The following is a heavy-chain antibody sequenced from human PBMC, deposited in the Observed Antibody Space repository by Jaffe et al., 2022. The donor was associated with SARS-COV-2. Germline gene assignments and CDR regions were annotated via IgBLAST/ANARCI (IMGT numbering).Heavy chain of an antibody. CDR1: GGSISSSSYY. J-gene: IGHJ3*02. Sequence: QLQLQESGPGLVKPSETLSLTCTVSGGSISSSSYYWGWIRQPPGKGLEWIGSIYYSGSTYYNPSLKSRVTISVDTSKNQFSLKLSSVTAADTAVYYCARQGGYDDAFDIWGQGTMVTVSS. CDR2: IYYSGST. D-gene: IGHD3-16*01. V-gene: IGHV4-39*01. CDR3: ARQGGYDDAFDI.